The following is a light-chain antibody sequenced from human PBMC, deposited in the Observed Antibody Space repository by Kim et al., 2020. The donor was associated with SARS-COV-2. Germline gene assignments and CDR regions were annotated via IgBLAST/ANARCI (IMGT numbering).Light chain of an antibody. CDR3: QHYRRFPYT. CDR1: QDVESF. CDR2: TSS. Sequence: SASVGYRVPISSRASQDVESFLAWYQQKPGKAPKLLIYTSSTLEGGVPPMFSGSVSGTGFTLSISSLQPDDFATYYCQHYRRFPYTFGQGTKLEI. J-gene: IGKJ2*01. V-gene: IGKV1-5*03.